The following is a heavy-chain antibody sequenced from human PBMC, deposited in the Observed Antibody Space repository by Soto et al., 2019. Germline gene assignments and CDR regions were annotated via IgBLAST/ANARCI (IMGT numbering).Heavy chain of an antibody. CDR1: GYTFTSYG. CDR2: ISAYNGNT. V-gene: IGHV1-18*04. D-gene: IGHD3-10*01. J-gene: IGHJ4*02. CDR3: ASDPYYYASEH. Sequence: ASVKVSCKASGYTFTSYGISWVRQAPGQGLEWMGWISAYNGNTNYAQKLQGRVTMTTDTSTSTAYMELRSLRAEDTAMYYCASDPYYYASEHWGQGTLVTVSS.